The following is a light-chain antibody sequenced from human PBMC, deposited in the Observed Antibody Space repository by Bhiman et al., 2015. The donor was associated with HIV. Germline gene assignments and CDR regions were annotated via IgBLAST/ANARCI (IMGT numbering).Light chain of an antibody. Sequence: SYELTQPSSVSVSPGQTARITCSGDVLAKKYTRWFQQKPGQAPVLVIYYDSDRPSGIPERFSGSNSGNTATLTISRVEAGDEADYYCQVWDSSSDHPVFGGGTKLTVL. J-gene: IGLJ3*02. CDR2: YDS. V-gene: IGLV3-21*04. CDR3: QVWDSSSDHPV. CDR1: VLAKKY.